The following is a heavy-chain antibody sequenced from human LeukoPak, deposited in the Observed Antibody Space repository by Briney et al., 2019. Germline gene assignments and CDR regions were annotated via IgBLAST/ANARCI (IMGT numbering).Heavy chain of an antibody. D-gene: IGHD6-13*01. CDR3: ARTSIAAAGTSFDY. J-gene: IGHJ4*02. CDR2: IYHSGST. Sequence: KSSETLSLTCTVSGYSISSGYYWGWIRQPPGQGLEWIGSIYHSGSTYYNPSLKSRVTISVDTSKNQFSLKLSSVTAADTAVYYCARTSIAAAGTSFDYWGQGTLVTVSS. CDR1: GYSISSGYY. V-gene: IGHV4-38-2*02.